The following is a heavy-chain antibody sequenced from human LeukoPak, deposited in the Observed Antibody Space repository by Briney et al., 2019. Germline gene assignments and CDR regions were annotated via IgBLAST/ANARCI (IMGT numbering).Heavy chain of an antibody. CDR3: AREYSSSLFDY. Sequence: ASVTVSCKASGYTLTGHYVHWVRQAPGQGLEWMGWINGNTGDTNYAQRFQGRVTMIRETSISTMYMELSRLRSDDTAVYYCAREYSSSLFDYWGQGTLVTVSS. J-gene: IGHJ4*02. CDR2: INGNTGDT. V-gene: IGHV1-2*02. CDR1: GYTLTGHY. D-gene: IGHD6-13*01.